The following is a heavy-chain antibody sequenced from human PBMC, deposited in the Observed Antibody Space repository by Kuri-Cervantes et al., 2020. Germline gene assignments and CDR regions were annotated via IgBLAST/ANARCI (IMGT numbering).Heavy chain of an antibody. D-gene: IGHD6-19*01. V-gene: IGHV4-59*01. CDR2: ISNTGST. CDR1: GGSITTYY. J-gene: IGHJ4*02. CDR3: ARRFYSSGWPVFDF. Sequence: GSLRLSCSVSGGSITTYYWSWIRQPPGKRLEWIGYISNTGSTDYNPSLKSRVTISVDTSKNQFSLKLTSVTTADTALYYCARRFYSSGWPVFDFWGQGSLVTVSS.